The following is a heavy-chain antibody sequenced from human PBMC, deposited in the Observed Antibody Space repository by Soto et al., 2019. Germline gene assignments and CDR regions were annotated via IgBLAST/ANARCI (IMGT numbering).Heavy chain of an antibody. CDR2: ITDVRDPT. D-gene: IGHD5-12*01. Sequence: EVQLLESGGGLVQSGESLRLSCAASGFTFGTYAMNWVRQAPGKGLEWVSTITDVRDPTYYADSVKGRFTISRDNSKNTLFLQMNSLRAEDTARYYCAKDRDIAYHLEGGFYYSGMDVWGQGTTVTVSS. CDR3: AKDRDIAYHLEGGFYYSGMDV. V-gene: IGHV3-23*01. J-gene: IGHJ6*02. CDR1: GFTFGTYA.